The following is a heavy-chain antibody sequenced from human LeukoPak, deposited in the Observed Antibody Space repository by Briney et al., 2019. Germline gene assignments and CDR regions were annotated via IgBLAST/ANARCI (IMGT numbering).Heavy chain of an antibody. CDR3: ARAGNSVDTAMVGFWFDP. D-gene: IGHD5-18*01. V-gene: IGHV1-46*01. J-gene: IGHJ5*02. CDR1: GYTFTSYY. CDR2: INPSGGST. Sequence: ASVKVSCKASGYTFTSYYMHWVRQAPGQRLEWMGIINPSGGSTSYAQKFQGRVTMTRDTSTSTVYMELSSLRSEDTAVYYCARAGNSVDTAMVGFWFDPWGQGTLVTVSS.